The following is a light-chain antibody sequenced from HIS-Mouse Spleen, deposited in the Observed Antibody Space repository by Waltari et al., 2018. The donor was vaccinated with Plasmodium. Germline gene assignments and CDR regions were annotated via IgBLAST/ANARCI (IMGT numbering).Light chain of an antibody. Sequence: DIQMTQSPSSLSASVGDRVTITCRASQSISSYLNCYQQNPGKAPKLLIYAASSLQSGVPSRFSGSGSGTDFTLTISSLQPEDFATYYCQQSYSTPQLTFGGGTKVEIK. V-gene: IGKV1-39*01. CDR2: AAS. J-gene: IGKJ4*01. CDR1: QSISSY. CDR3: QQSYSTPQLT.